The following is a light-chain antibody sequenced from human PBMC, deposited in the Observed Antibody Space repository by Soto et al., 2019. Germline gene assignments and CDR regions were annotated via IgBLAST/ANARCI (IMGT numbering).Light chain of an antibody. V-gene: IGKV3-20*01. CDR1: PSFTSRS. J-gene: IGKJ1*01. CDR3: QQYDSSPRT. CDR2: GTS. Sequence: IVMTQSPATLSLSPWERATLSCRVCPSFTSRSLAWYQQIPGLAPRLLISGTSNRAAGIPDRFSGSGSGTDFTLTISRLEPEDFAVYYCQQYDSSPRTFGQGTK.